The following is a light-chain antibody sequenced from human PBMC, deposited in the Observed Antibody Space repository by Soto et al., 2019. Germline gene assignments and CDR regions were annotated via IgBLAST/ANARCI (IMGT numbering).Light chain of an antibody. CDR1: SSDVGGYDL. V-gene: IGLV2-14*03. Sequence: QSALTQPASVSGSPGQSITFSCTGTSSDVGGYDLVSWYQQHPGKAPKLIIYDVNNRPSGVSNRFSGSKSGNTASLTISGLQAEDEADYYCSSYTSSSTLVVFGGGTKLTVL. CDR2: DVN. CDR3: SSYTSSSTLVV. J-gene: IGLJ2*01.